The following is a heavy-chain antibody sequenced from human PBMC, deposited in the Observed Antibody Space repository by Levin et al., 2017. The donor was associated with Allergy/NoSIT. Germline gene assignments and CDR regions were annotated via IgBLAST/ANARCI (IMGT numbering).Heavy chain of an antibody. J-gene: IGHJ4*02. CDR2: ISNSGGST. Sequence: GESLKISCAASGFTFSSYAMSWVRQAPGTGLEWVSGISNSGGSTYYADSVKGRFTISRDNSKNTLYLQMNRLRAEDTAVYYCAKDTPDLSPGPYFDYWGQGTLVTVSS. CDR3: AKDTPDLSPGPYFDY. V-gene: IGHV3-23*01. CDR1: GFTFSSYA.